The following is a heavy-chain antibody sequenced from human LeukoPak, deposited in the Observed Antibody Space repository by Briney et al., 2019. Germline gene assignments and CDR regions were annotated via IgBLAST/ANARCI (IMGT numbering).Heavy chain of an antibody. J-gene: IGHJ4*02. CDR3: ARVSYYDSSGFSGFRPAFDY. Sequence: ASVKVSCKASGYTFTSYGISWVRQAPGQGLEWMGWIIAYNGNTNYAQRLQGKVTMTTDTSTSTAYMELRSLRSDDTAVYYCARVSYYDSSGFSGFRPAFDYWGQGTLVTVSS. CDR2: IIAYNGNT. CDR1: GYTFTSYG. V-gene: IGHV1-18*01. D-gene: IGHD3-22*01.